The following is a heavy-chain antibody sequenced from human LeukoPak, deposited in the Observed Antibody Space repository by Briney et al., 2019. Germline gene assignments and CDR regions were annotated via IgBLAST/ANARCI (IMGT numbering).Heavy chain of an antibody. Sequence: GGSLRLSCAASGITFSSYGMSWVRQAPGKGLEWVSSISSTGGTTYYADSVKGRFTISRDNSKNTQYLQMDSLRAEDTAVYYCVRGPRVGAAGFVYYHYMDVWGKGTTVTVSS. V-gene: IGHV3-23*01. CDR2: ISSTGGTT. D-gene: IGHD1-26*01. J-gene: IGHJ6*03. CDR1: GITFSSYG. CDR3: VRGPRVGAAGFVYYHYMDV.